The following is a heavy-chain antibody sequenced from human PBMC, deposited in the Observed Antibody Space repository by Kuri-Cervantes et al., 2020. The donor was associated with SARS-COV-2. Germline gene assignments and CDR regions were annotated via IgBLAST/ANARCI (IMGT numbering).Heavy chain of an antibody. CDR1: GYTFTSYY. Sequence: ASVKVSCKAPGYTFTSYYMHWVRQAPGQGLEWMGIINPSGGSTSYAQKFQGRVTMTRDTSTSTVYMELSSLRSEDTAAYYCARDWGQSRYDFWSGYALGYWGQEPWSPSPQ. CDR3: ARDWGQSRYDFWSGYALGY. J-gene: IGHJ4*01. CDR2: INPSGGST. V-gene: IGHV1-46*01. D-gene: IGHD3-3*01.